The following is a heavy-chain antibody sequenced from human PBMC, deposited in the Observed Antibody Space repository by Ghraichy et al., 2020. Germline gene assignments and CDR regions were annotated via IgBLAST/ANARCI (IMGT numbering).Heavy chain of an antibody. CDR2: ISPAGNII. CDR1: GFTVTDYW. D-gene: IGHD3/OR15-3a*01. V-gene: IGHV3-74*01. Sequence: GGSLRLSCAASGFTVTDYWMYWVRQVPGKGLLWVSHISPAGNIINYERSLTGRFTISRDIANNTVFLQMKSLRADDTAIYYCARGEFGLGDWGQGTLVTVSS. J-gene: IGHJ4*02. CDR3: ARGEFGLGD.